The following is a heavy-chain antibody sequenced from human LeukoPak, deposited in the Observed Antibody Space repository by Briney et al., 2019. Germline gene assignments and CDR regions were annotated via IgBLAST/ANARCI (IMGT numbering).Heavy chain of an antibody. CDR3: ATSGYSYGHYYYYYGMDV. V-gene: IGHV3-33*08. D-gene: IGHD5-18*01. Sequence: PGGSLRLSCAASGFTFSSYGMHWVRQAPGKGLEWVAVIWYDGSNKYYADSVKGRFTISRDNSKNTLYLQMNSLRAEDTAVYYCATSGYSYGHYYYYYGMDVWGQGTTVTVSS. CDR2: IWYDGSNK. J-gene: IGHJ6*02. CDR1: GFTFSSYG.